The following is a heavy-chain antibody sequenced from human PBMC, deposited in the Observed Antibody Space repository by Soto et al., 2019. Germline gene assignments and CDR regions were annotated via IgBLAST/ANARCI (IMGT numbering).Heavy chain of an antibody. CDR2: IKSKTDGGAT. D-gene: IGHD6-13*01. Sequence: GGSLRLSCAASGFTFSNAWMNWVRQAPGKGLEWVGRIKSKTDGGATEYAVPVKGRFTISRDDSKNTLYLQMNSLRAEDTAVYYCAKDWGPLEYSSSWYEVYWGQGTLVTVSS. CDR1: GFTFSNAW. J-gene: IGHJ4*02. CDR3: AKDWGPLEYSSSWYEVY. V-gene: IGHV3-15*01.